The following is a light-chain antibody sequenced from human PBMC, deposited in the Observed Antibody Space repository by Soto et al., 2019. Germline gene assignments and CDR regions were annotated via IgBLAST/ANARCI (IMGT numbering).Light chain of an antibody. CDR1: HGVGNN. CDR2: GAS. Sequence: VMTQSPTTLSVSPGERATLSCRASHGVGNNLAWYQQIPGQAPRLLIYGASTRATGVPARFSGSGSATQFTLTISSLQSEDSAVYYCQQYNNWPPGYTFGQGTKLEIK. J-gene: IGKJ2*01. CDR3: QQYNNWPPGYT. V-gene: IGKV3-15*01.